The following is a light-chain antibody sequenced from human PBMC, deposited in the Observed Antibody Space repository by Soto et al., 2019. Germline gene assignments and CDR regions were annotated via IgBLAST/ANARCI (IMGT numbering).Light chain of an antibody. J-gene: IGLJ1*01. CDR2: GTS. V-gene: IGLV1-40*01. CDR1: NSNIGTGFD. CDR3: SSYAGSSNV. Sequence: QAVVTQPPSVSGAPGQRVTIACTGNNSNIGTGFDVHWYRHFPGAAPKLLLSGTSHRPSGVPDRFSGSKSGTSASLAITGLQADDEADYYCSSYAGSSNVFGTGTKLTVL.